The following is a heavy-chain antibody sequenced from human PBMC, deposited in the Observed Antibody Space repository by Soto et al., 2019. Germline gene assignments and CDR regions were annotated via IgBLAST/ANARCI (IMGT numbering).Heavy chain of an antibody. CDR2: IIPIFGTA. J-gene: IGHJ6*02. V-gene: IGHV1-69*13. D-gene: IGHD1-26*01. CDR1: GGTFSSYT. Sequence: SVKVSCKASGGTFSSYTISWVRQAPGQGLEWMGRIIPIFGTANYAQKFQGRVTITADESTSTAYMELSSLRSEGTAVYYCARAWEEWELLRMNHYYGMDVWGQGTTVTV. CDR3: ARAWEEWELLRMNHYYGMDV.